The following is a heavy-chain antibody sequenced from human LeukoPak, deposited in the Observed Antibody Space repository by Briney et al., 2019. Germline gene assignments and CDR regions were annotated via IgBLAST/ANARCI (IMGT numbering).Heavy chain of an antibody. J-gene: IGHJ6*03. CDR3: ARAGSYGLYYYYYMDV. V-gene: IGHV1-2*02. CDR2: INPNSGGT. D-gene: IGHD5-18*01. Sequence: ASVKVSCKASGYTFTGYYMHWVRQAPGQGLEWMGWINPNSGGTNYAQKFQGRVTMTRDTSISTAYLELSRLRSDDTAVYYCARAGSYGLYYYYYMDVWGKGTTVTVSS. CDR1: GYTFTGYY.